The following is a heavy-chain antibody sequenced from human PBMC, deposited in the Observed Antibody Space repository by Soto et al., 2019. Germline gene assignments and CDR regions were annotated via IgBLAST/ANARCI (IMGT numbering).Heavy chain of an antibody. CDR2: TSYDGNNK. V-gene: IGHV3-30*19. CDR3: ARWGTTGGFDL. J-gene: IGHJ4*02. D-gene: IGHD3-16*01. Sequence: QLHLVESGGGVVQPGTSLRLSCTASGLMFKSYVMHWVRQAPGKGLEWVALTSYDGNNKYYGDSVKGRFTVSRDNSKNTLHLQMDSLRPEDTALYYCARWGTTGGFDLWGQGTLVSVSS. CDR1: GLMFKSYV.